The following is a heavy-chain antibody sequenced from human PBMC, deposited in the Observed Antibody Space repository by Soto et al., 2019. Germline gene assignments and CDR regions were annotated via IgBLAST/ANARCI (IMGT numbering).Heavy chain of an antibody. Sequence: QLQLRESGPGLERPSETLSLSCFVSGDSIDSHGAHWSWIRQSPGKGLEWIGTVAYTGTTSYPPPLRCPVTDPADKSKNQFSLKLTSLTAADTAGYYCSRHRACNTACDFDHWGQGTLVTVSS. CDR2: VAYTGTT. V-gene: IGHV4-39*01. J-gene: IGHJ4*02. D-gene: IGHD2-15*01. CDR3: SRHRACNTACDFDH. CDR1: GDSIDSHGAH.